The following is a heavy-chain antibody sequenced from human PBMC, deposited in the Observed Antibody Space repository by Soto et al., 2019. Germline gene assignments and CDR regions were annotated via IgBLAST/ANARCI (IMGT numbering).Heavy chain of an antibody. Sequence: SVKVSCKASGGTFSSYAISWVRQAPGQGREWMGGIIPIFGTANYAQKFQGRVTITADKSTSTAYMELSSLRSEDTAVYYCARDRSGYSSSSGWVYWGQGTLVPVSS. V-gene: IGHV1-69*06. CDR3: ARDRSGYSSSSGWVY. CDR1: GGTFSSYA. D-gene: IGHD6-6*01. J-gene: IGHJ4*02. CDR2: IIPIFGTA.